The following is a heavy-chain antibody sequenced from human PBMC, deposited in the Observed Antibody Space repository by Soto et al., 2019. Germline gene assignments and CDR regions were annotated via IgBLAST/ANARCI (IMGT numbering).Heavy chain of an antibody. Sequence: PGESLKISCKGSGYSFSNYWIAWLRQMPGKGLEWIGVIYPAASDARYSPSFQGQVTISVDNSISTAYLQWSSLKASDTAMYYCARLLCLTSSCYTGSRPFFDYWGQGAEVTVSS. V-gene: IGHV5-51*01. D-gene: IGHD2-2*02. J-gene: IGHJ4*02. CDR2: IYPAASDA. CDR1: GYSFSNYW. CDR3: ARLLCLTSSCYTGSRPFFDY.